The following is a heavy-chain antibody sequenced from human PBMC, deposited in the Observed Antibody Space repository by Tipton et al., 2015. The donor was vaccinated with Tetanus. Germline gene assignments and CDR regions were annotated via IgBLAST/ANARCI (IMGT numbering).Heavy chain of an antibody. CDR3: ARLILGRSKEVAGIRYYYYYGLDV. J-gene: IGHJ6*02. V-gene: IGHV4-34*01. CDR2: INHSGSA. Sequence: TLSLTCTVSGVSLTDYYWTWIRQPPGKGLEWIGEINHSGSAKYIPSLKSRATISVDTSKNQFSLNLSSVTAADTAVYYCARLILGRSKEVAGIRYYYYYGLDVWGQGTTVPVTS. D-gene: IGHD6-19*01. CDR1: GVSLTDYY.